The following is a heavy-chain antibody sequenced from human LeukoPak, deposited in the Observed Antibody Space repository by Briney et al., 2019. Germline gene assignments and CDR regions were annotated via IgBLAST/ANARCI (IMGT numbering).Heavy chain of an antibody. D-gene: IGHD3-10*01. V-gene: IGHV4-4*02. CDR1: GGSISSSNW. J-gene: IGHJ3*02. Sequence: SETLSLTCAVSGGSISSSNWWSWVRQPPGKGLEWIGEIYHSGSTNYNPFLKSRVTISVDKSKNQFSLKLSSVTAADTAVYYCARDQDSGDAFDIWGQGTMVTVSS. CDR3: ARDQDSGDAFDI. CDR2: IYHSGST.